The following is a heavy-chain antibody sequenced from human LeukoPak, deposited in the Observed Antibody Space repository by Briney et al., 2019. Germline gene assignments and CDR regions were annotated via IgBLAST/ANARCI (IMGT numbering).Heavy chain of an antibody. Sequence: ASVKVACKTSGYSFINYGIIWVRQAPGQGLEWMGWISTYNGKTKYAQNFQDRITMTTDTSTNTASLELRSLRSDDTAVYFCARHYCINIDCYMIQTCFDYWGQGTLVTVAS. CDR2: ISTYNGKT. CDR1: GYSFINYG. CDR3: ARHYCINIDCYMIQTCFDY. D-gene: IGHD2-8*01. J-gene: IGHJ4*02. V-gene: IGHV1-18*01.